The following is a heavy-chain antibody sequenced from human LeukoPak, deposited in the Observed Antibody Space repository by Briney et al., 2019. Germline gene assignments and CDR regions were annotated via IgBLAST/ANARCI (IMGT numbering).Heavy chain of an antibody. CDR3: ARDNWNYGSSMDV. CDR1: GASISGYF. CDR2: ISSSGNT. V-gene: IGHV4-59*01. D-gene: IGHD1-7*01. Sequence: PSETLSLTCTVSGASISGYFWSWIRQPPGKGLEWIGYISSSGNTNYNPSLKSRVTISVDTSKNRFSLKLSSVTAADTAVYYCARDNWNYGSSMDVWGQGTTVTVSS. J-gene: IGHJ6*02.